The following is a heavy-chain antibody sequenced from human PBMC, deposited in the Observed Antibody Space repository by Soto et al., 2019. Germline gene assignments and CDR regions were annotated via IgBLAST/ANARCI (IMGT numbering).Heavy chain of an antibody. CDR1: GYSFTSYW. D-gene: IGHD3-22*01. CDR3: ARTSVTYYYDRSGYYQQVITKNFDY. CDR2: IHPGDSDT. J-gene: IGHJ4*02. Sequence: VESVTISCKVPGYSFTSYWIVWVRQMPRKGMEGMGTIHPGDSDTRYSPSFQGQVTISADKSISTAYLQWSSLKASDTAMYYCARTSVTYYYDRSGYYQQVITKNFDYWGQGTLVTVSS. V-gene: IGHV5-51*01.